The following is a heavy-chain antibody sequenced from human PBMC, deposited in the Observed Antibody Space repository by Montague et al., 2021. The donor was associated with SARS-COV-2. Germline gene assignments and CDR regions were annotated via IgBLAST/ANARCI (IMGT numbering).Heavy chain of an antibody. Sequence: SETLSLTCTVSGGSVSSSPYYWGWIRQPPGRGLEWVGSISYSGRTYFSPSLKSRVTMSVDKSNNQLSLRPTSVTAADTAVYYCARVCPSAWRQLDCWGQGILVTVSS. CDR2: ISYSGRT. V-gene: IGHV4-39*07. CDR1: GGSVSSSPYY. D-gene: IGHD6-19*01. CDR3: ARVCPSAWRQLDC. J-gene: IGHJ4*02.